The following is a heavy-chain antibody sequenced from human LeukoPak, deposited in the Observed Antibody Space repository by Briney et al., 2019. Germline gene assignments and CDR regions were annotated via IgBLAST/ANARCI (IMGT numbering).Heavy chain of an antibody. CDR2: IYHSGNT. CDR1: GYSISSGYY. V-gene: IGHV4-38-2*02. Sequence: SETLSLTCTVSGYSISSGYYWGWVRQPPGKRLEWIGSIYHSGNTFYNPSLKSRVTISVDTSKNQFSLKLSSVTAADTAVYYCARVHYDSGNILFDYWGQGTLVTVSS. CDR3: ARVHYDSGNILFDY. J-gene: IGHJ4*02. D-gene: IGHD3-10*01.